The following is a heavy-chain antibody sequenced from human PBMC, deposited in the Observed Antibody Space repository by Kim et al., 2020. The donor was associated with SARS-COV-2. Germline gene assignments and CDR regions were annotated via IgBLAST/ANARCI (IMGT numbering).Heavy chain of an antibody. Sequence: NPYLKSRVTISVDPSKNQFSVKLSSVTAADTAVYYCARVGIVGATSYFDYWGQGTLVTVSS. D-gene: IGHD1-26*01. J-gene: IGHJ4*02. V-gene: IGHV4-31*02. CDR3: ARVGIVGATSYFDY.